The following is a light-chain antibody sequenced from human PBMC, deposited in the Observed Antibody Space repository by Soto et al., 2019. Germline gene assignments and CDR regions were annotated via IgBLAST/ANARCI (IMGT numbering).Light chain of an antibody. CDR1: SSNIGAGYD. J-gene: IGLJ2*01. CDR2: ANY. Sequence: QSVLAQPPSVSGAPGQRVTISCTGNSSNIGAGYDVHWYQQLPGTAPKLLIYANYNRPSGVPDRFSVSKSDTSASLAITGVQAADEADYYSQPCDSSLRGSVFGGGTKLTVL. V-gene: IGLV1-40*01. CDR3: QPCDSSLRGSV.